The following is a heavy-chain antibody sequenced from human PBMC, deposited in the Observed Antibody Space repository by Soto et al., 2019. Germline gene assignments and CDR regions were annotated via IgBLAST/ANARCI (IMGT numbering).Heavy chain of an antibody. V-gene: IGHV4-4*07. Sequence: TLSLTCTVSGGSISSYYWSWIRQPAGKGLEWIGRIYTGGSTNYSPSLKSRVTMSVDTSKNQFSLRLTSVTAADTAAYYCARASVGPPGGGSWTMPFDIWGRGTLVTVSS. J-gene: IGHJ4*02. CDR2: IYTGGST. D-gene: IGHD2-15*01. CDR3: ARASVGPPGGGSWTMPFDI. CDR1: GGSISSYY.